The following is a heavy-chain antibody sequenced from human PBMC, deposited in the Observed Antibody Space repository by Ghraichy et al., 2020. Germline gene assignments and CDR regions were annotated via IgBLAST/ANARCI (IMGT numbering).Heavy chain of an antibody. CDR1: GGSFSGYY. Sequence: SETLSLTCAVYGGSFSGYYWSWIRQPPGKGLEWIGEINHSGSTNYNPSLKSRVTISVDTSKNQFSLKLSSVTAADTAVYYCARGGAAYCSGGSCANGFDPCGQGTLVTVSS. CDR3: ARGGAAYCSGGSCANGFDP. V-gene: IGHV4-34*01. D-gene: IGHD2-15*01. J-gene: IGHJ5*02. CDR2: INHSGST.